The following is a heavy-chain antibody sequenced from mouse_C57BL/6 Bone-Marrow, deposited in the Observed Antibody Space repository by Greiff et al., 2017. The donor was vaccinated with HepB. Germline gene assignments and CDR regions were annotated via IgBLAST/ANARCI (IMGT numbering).Heavy chain of an antibody. J-gene: IGHJ4*01. D-gene: IGHD1-1*01. Sequence: EVQGVESGGGLVKPGGSLKLSCAASGFTFSDYGMHWVRQAPEKGLEWVAYISSGSSTIYYADTVKGRFTISRDNAKNTLFLQMTSLRSEDTAMYYCARRGVTTVTPYYAMDYWGQGTSVTVSS. CDR3: ARRGVTTVTPYYAMDY. CDR1: GFTFSDYG. V-gene: IGHV5-17*01. CDR2: ISSGSSTI.